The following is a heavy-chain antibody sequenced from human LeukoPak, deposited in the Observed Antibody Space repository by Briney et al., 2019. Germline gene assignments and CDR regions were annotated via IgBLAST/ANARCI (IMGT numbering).Heavy chain of an antibody. D-gene: IGHD1-1*01. CDR2: ISSSGSTI. Sequence: GGSLRLSCAASGFTFSDYYMSWIRQAPGKGLEWVSYISSSGSTIYYADSVKGRFTISRDNAKNSLYLQMNSLRDEDTAVYYCAKRDLERKYYHMDVWGKGTTVTVSS. CDR1: GFTFSDYY. J-gene: IGHJ6*03. V-gene: IGHV3-11*01. CDR3: AKRDLERKYYHMDV.